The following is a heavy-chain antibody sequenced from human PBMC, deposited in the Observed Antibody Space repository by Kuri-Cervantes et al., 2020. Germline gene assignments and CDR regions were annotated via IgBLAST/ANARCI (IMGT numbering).Heavy chain of an antibody. CDR1: GGSISSSNW. Sequence: SETLSLTCAVSGGSISSSNWWSWVRQPPGKGLEWIGEIYHSGSTNYNPSLKSRVTISVDKSKNQFSLRLSSVTAADTAMYYCARGKDGYNRAGGDYWGQGTLVTVSS. V-gene: IGHV4-4*02. D-gene: IGHD5-24*01. CDR2: IYHSGST. CDR3: ARGKDGYNRAGGDY. J-gene: IGHJ4*02.